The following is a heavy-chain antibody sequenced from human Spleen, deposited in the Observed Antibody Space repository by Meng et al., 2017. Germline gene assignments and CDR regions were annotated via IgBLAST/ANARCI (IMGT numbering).Heavy chain of an antibody. D-gene: IGHD3-9*01. CDR3: ASRDDFLTGADY. CDR1: GCTCSNSI. V-gene: IGHV1-69*06. Sequence: QVQLAESGAKVKKAGSEVNVSCTGSGCTCSNSIFNWVRHAPGQGLGWVGGIVPIFGTPDYAQKVQGRVTITADKSTSTAYMELSSLRSEDTAMYYCASRDDFLTGADYWGQGSLVTVSS. CDR2: IVPIFGTP. J-gene: IGHJ4*02.